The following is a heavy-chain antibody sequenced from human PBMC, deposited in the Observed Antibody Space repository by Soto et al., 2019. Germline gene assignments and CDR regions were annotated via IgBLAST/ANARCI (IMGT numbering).Heavy chain of an antibody. D-gene: IGHD1-20*01. J-gene: IGHJ3*02. CDR2: ISGSGGRT. CDR3: AKDPWPYPRVTGTTLDDAFDI. CDR1: GFTFSSYA. Sequence: GGSLRLSCAASGFTFSSYAMSWVRQAPGKELEWVSGISGSGGRTYYADSVKGRFTISRDNSKNTLYLQMNSLRAEDTAVYHCAKDPWPYPRVTGTTLDDAFDIWGQGTMVTVSS. V-gene: IGHV3-23*01.